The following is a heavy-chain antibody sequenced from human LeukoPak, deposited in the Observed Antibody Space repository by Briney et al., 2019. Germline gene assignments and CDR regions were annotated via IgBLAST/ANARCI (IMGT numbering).Heavy chain of an antibody. J-gene: IGHJ5*02. CDR2: IYNSGST. CDR1: GDSISSYY. Sequence: SETLSLTCTVSGDSISSYYWSWIRQPLGKGLEWIGYIYNSGSTKYNPSLKSRVTISIDTSKNQFSLKVNSVTAADTAVYYCARGGTSALEWFGPWGQGTLVTVSS. D-gene: IGHD3-3*01. V-gene: IGHV4-59*01. CDR3: ARGGTSALEWFGP.